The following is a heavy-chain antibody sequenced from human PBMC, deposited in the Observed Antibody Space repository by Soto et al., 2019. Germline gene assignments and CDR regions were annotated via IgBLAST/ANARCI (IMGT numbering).Heavy chain of an antibody. D-gene: IGHD3-10*01. V-gene: IGHV1-3*01. J-gene: IGHJ4*02. CDR2: INAGNGNS. Sequence: QVQLVQSGAEVKKPGASVKVSCKASGYTFTSYAMHWVRQAPGQRLEWMGWINAGNGNSEYSQKFQGRVTITRDTSETTAYMELSSLRSEDTAVYYCARGVGQFDYWGQGTLVTVSS. CDR3: ARGVGQFDY. CDR1: GYTFTSYA.